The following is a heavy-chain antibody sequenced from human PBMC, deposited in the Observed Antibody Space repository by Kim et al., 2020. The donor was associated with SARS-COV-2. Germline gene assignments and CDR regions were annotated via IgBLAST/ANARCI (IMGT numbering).Heavy chain of an antibody. V-gene: IGHV4-34*01. CDR1: GGSFSGYY. CDR3: ARTGIAVAGREWFDP. CDR2: INHSGST. J-gene: IGHJ5*02. Sequence: SETLSLTCAVYGGSFSGYYWSWIRQPPGKGLEWIGEINHSGSTNYNPSLKSRVTISVDTSKNQFSLKLSSVTAADTAVYYCARTGIAVAGREWFDPWGQG. D-gene: IGHD6-19*01.